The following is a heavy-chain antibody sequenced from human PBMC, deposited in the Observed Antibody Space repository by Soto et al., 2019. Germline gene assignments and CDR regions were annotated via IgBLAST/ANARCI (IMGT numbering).Heavy chain of an antibody. J-gene: IGHJ4*02. CDR1: GFKFKQYG. CDR2: ITNGGDRT. CDR3: ARKYADYTPSFDS. D-gene: IGHD4-17*01. Sequence: LLESGGGLVQPGGSLRLSCVASGFKFKQYGMSWVRQAPGMGPEWVATITNGGDRTFYADPVKGRFTISRDNSKNTLFLQLNSLKAEGTAIYYCARKYADYTPSFDSWGQGTLVTVSS. V-gene: IGHV3-23*01.